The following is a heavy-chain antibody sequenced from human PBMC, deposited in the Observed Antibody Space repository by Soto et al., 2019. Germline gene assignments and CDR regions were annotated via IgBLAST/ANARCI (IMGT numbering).Heavy chain of an antibody. V-gene: IGHV3-23*01. D-gene: IGHD6-13*01. J-gene: IGHJ4*02. Sequence: PGGSLRLSCAASGFTFSSYAMSWVRQAPGKGLEWVSAISGSGGSTYYADSVKGRFTISRDNSKNTLYLQMNSLRAEDTAVYYCARDSSSWYFSSGWQPDYWGQGTLVTVSS. CDR2: ISGSGGST. CDR3: ARDSSSWYFSSGWQPDY. CDR1: GFTFSSYA.